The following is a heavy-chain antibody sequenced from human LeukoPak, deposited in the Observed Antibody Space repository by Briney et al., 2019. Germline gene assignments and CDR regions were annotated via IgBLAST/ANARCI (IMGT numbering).Heavy chain of an antibody. V-gene: IGHV1-2*02. CDR1: GYTFTDYY. Sequence: ASVKVSYKASGYTFTDYYMQWVRQAPGQGLEWMGWISPNSGGTNYAQKFQGRVTMTRDTSISTAYMELSRLRSDDTAVYYCARDYVGDNWSDPWGQGTLVTVSS. CDR2: ISPNSGGT. J-gene: IGHJ5*02. D-gene: IGHD3-16*01. CDR3: ARDYVGDNWSDP.